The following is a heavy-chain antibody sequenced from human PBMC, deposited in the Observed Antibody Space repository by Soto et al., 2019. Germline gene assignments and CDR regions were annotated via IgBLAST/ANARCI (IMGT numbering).Heavy chain of an antibody. CDR2: ISGSGGAT. J-gene: IGHJ4*02. CDR3: ARFGSRWYNDY. D-gene: IGHD6-19*01. V-gene: IGHV3-23*01. CDR1: GFTFTAHV. Sequence: EVQLLESGGGLVQPWGSLRLSCGGTGFTFTAHVMAWVRQAPGKGLEWVAAISGSGGATYYGDSVRDRFTISRDNLQNTMYLQMNSLGADDTAVYYCARFGSRWYNDYWGQGTLVSVSS.